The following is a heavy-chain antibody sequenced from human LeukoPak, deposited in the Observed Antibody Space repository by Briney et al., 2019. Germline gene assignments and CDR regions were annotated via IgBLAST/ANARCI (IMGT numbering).Heavy chain of an antibody. D-gene: IGHD6-19*01. V-gene: IGHV4-34*01. CDR1: GGSFSGYY. J-gene: IGHJ4*02. Sequence: SETLSLTCAVYGGSFSGYYWSWIRQPPGKGLGWIGEINHSGSTNYNPSLKSRVTMSVDTSKNQFSLKLSSVTAADTAVYYCARGRSSGWYFDYWGQGTLVTVSS. CDR2: INHSGST. CDR3: ARGRSSGWYFDY.